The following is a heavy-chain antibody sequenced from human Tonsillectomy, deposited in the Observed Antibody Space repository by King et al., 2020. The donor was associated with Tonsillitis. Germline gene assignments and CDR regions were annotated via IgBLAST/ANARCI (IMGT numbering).Heavy chain of an antibody. CDR3: ARVSSDGSYYPSDY. CDR2: IYYSGST. V-gene: IGHV4-31*03. J-gene: IGHJ4*02. CDR1: GGSISSGGYY. Sequence: VQLQESGPGLVKPSQTLSLTCTVSGGSISSGGYYWSWIRQHPGKGLEWIGYIYYSGSTYYNPSLRSRLIISVETSKNQFSLKLSSVTAADTAVYYCARVSSDGSYYPSDYWGQGTLVTVSS. D-gene: IGHD1-26*01.